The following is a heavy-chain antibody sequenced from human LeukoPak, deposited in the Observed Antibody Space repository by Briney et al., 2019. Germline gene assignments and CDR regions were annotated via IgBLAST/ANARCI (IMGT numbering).Heavy chain of an antibody. CDR1: GYTFTSCD. J-gene: IGHJ4*02. V-gene: IGHV1-8*01. CDR2: MNPNSGNT. Sequence: ASVKVSCKASGYTFTSCDINWVRQATGQGLEWMGWMNPNSGNTGYAQKFQGRVTMTRNTSISTAYMELSSLRSEDTAVYYCARGVRFLEWLSSTYYFDYWGQGTLVTVSS. D-gene: IGHD3-3*01. CDR3: ARGVRFLEWLSSTYYFDY.